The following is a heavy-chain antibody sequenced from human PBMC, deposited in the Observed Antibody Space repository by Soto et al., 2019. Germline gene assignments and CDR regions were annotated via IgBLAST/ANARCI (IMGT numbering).Heavy chain of an antibody. D-gene: IGHD2-21*02. CDR2: IVPIFGTT. Sequence: SVKVSCKASGDPFNNYAISWMRQTPGRGLEWLGEIVPIFGTTNYPQEFQGRVTITADTSTSTAYMDLSRLISEDTAIYYCAREVVTVTTLGWFDSWGQGTLVTVSS. V-gene: IGHV1-69*06. CDR3: AREVVTVTTLGWFDS. J-gene: IGHJ5*01. CDR1: GDPFNNYA.